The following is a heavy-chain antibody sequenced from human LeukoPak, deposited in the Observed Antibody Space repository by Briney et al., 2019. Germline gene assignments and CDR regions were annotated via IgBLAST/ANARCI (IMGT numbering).Heavy chain of an antibody. Sequence: GGSLRLSCAASGFTFSSYAMHWVRQAPGKGLEYVSAISSNGDSTYYANSVKGRFTISRDNSKNTLYLQMGSLRAEDMAVYYCASSISVTAPDYYYYYMDVWGKGTTVTVSS. J-gene: IGHJ6*03. CDR3: ASSISVTAPDYYYYYMDV. CDR1: GFTFSSYA. V-gene: IGHV3-64*01. CDR2: ISSNGDST. D-gene: IGHD5-18*01.